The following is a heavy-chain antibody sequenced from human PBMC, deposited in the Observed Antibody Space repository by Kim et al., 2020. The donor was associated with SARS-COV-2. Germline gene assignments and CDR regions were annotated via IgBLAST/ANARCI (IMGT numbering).Heavy chain of an antibody. V-gene: IGHV3-74*01. J-gene: IGHJ4*02. Sequence: SRTDYADSVKGRFSISRDNAKNTVFLQMNSLTVEDTAVYDCSNAMGGVGEYWGQGTLVTVSS. CDR2: SRT. D-gene: IGHD2-8*02. CDR3: SNAMGGVGEY.